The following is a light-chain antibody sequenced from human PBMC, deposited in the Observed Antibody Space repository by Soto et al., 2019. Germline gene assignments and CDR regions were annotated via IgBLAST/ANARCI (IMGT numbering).Light chain of an antibody. Sequence: EIVLTQSPLSLPVTPGEPASISCRSSQSLLHSNGYNYLDWYLQKPGQSPQLLIYLGSNRASGVPDRFSGSGSGTDFTLKISRVEAEDVGVYYCMQSIQLPRSFGGGTKVDIK. CDR2: LGS. V-gene: IGKV2-28*01. J-gene: IGKJ4*01. CDR3: MQSIQLPRS. CDR1: QSLLHSNGYNY.